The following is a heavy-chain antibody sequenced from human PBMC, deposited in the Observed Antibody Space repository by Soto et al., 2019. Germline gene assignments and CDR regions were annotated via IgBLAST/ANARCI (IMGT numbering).Heavy chain of an antibody. CDR1: GYTFATHG. J-gene: IGHJ6*02. Sequence: QVPLVQSGTEVKEPGASVKVSCKASGYTFATHGITWVRQAPGQGLEWMGWISAYNGSTNYAEKIQDRVAMTTDTSTNTAYMELKRLTSDDTAVYYCARDHNGLVLDVWGQGTTVTVSS. CDR2: ISAYNGST. CDR3: ARDHNGLVLDV. V-gene: IGHV1-18*01. D-gene: IGHD1-20*01.